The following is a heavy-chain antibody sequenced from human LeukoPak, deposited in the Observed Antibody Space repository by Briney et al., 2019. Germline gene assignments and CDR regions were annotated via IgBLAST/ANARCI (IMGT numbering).Heavy chain of an antibody. CDR2: INLNSGGT. J-gene: IGHJ4*02. CDR3: ARPGTTVVNEFDY. CDR1: GYTFTGYY. V-gene: IGHV1-2*02. D-gene: IGHD4-23*01. Sequence: ASVKVSCKASGYTFTGYYMHWVRQAPGQGLEWMAWINLNSGGTNYAQKFQGRVTMTRDTSISTAYMELSGLRSDDTAVYHCARPGTTVVNEFDYWGQGTLVTVSS.